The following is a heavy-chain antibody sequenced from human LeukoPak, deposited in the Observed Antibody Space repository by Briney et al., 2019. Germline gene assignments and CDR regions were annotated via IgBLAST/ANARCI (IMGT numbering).Heavy chain of an antibody. CDR2: NYYTGST. J-gene: IGHJ4*02. CDR3: ARLPYYYDSGGYF. D-gene: IGHD3-22*01. V-gene: IGHV4-39*01. CDR1: GASISSSSYY. Sequence: SETLSLTCTVSGASISSSSYYWGWIRQPPGKGLEWIGSNYYTGSTYCNPSLKSRVTISVDTSKNQFSLRLSSVTAAGTAVYYCARLPYYYDSGGYFWGQGTLVTVSS.